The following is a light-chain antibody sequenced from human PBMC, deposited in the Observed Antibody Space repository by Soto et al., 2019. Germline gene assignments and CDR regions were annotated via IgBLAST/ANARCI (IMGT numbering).Light chain of an antibody. CDR3: QQYSSSRT. V-gene: IGKV3-20*01. J-gene: IGKJ1*01. CDR2: GGS. CDR1: QSVSSNH. Sequence: EIVLTQSPGTLSLSPGERATLSCRASQSVSSNHLAWYQQKPGQAPRLPIYGGSSRATGIPVRFSGSGSETDFTLTITRLEPEDFAVYYCQQYSSSRTFGQGTKVDNK.